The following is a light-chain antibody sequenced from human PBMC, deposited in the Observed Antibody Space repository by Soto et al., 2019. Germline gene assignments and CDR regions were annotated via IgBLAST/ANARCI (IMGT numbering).Light chain of an antibody. J-gene: IGLJ2*01. CDR1: SSDVGSYNL. V-gene: IGLV2-23*02. CDR2: EVS. Sequence: QSVLTQPASVSGSPGQSITISCTGTSSDVGSYNLVSWYQQHPGKAPKLMIYEVSKRPSGVSNRFSGSKSGNTASLTISGIQAEDEADYYCCSYAGSSPLFGGGTKVTVL. CDR3: CSYAGSSPL.